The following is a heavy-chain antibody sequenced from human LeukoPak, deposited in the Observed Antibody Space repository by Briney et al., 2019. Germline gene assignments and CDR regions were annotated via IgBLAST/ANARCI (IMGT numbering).Heavy chain of an antibody. J-gene: IGHJ3*02. CDR2: TIPLFNTA. Sequence: SVKVSCKASGGTLRNFGISWVRQAPGQGLEWMGGTIPLFNTANYAHKFQGRINIIADEATSTAYMELTGLRSEDTAVYYCAREDQFVIQRAFDIWGQGTVVTVSS. D-gene: IGHD3-16*02. V-gene: IGHV1-69*13. CDR3: AREDQFVIQRAFDI. CDR1: GGTLRNFG.